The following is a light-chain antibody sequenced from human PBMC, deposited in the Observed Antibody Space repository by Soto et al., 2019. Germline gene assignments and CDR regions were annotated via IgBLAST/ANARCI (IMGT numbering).Light chain of an antibody. Sequence: EIVLTQTPGTLPLSPGERASLSCRASQSVPSNYLAWYQQKPGQAPLLLIHGASSRATGIPDRFSGSGSGKDFTLTIDRMEPEDFAVYYCQQYGTSPRYTIGQGTKVDIK. V-gene: IGKV3-20*01. J-gene: IGKJ2*01. CDR2: GAS. CDR3: QQYGTSPRYT. CDR1: QSVPSNY.